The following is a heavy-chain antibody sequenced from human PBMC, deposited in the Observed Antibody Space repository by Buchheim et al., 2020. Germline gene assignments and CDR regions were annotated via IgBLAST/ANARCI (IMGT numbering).Heavy chain of an antibody. CDR1: GFAFNTYG. D-gene: IGHD2-8*02. CDR2: ISYDASYT. Sequence: QVQLVESGGGVVQPGRSLRLSCAASGFAFNTYGMHWVRQAPGKGLEWVAFISYDASYTSYEDSVKGRSTLSRDNSKNTLFLQINDLRTEDTALYYCARDRHCTATTCYNWFDPWGQGTL. V-gene: IGHV3-33*01. J-gene: IGHJ5*02. CDR3: ARDRHCTATTCYNWFDP.